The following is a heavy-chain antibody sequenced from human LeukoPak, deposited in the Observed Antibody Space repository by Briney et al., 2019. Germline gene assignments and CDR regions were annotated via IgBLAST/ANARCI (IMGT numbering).Heavy chain of an antibody. Sequence: ETLSLTCAVYGGSFSNKYWNWVRQAPGKGLEWVSYISGGSSFTYYVDSVKGRFTISRDNAKNSLYLQMNSLRAEDTAVYYCARDLGYSSGPNYWGQGTRVTVSS. V-gene: IGHV3-21*01. CDR1: GGSFSNKY. CDR2: ISGGSSFT. CDR3: ARDLGYSSGPNY. J-gene: IGHJ4*02. D-gene: IGHD6-19*01.